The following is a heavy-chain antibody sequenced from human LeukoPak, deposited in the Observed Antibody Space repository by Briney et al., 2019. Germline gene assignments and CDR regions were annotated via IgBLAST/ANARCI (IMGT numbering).Heavy chain of an antibody. V-gene: IGHV3-15*04. D-gene: IGHD7-27*01. CDR2: IASKADGGTT. Sequence: GGSLRLSCAASGFTFSDAWMSWVRQAPGKGLQWVGRIASKADGGTTDYAAPVKGRFTISRDDSVNTLYLQMDSLKTEDTAVYYCTTGYWGSFNYWGQGTLVTVSS. CDR3: TTGYWGSFNY. CDR1: GFTFSDAW. J-gene: IGHJ4*02.